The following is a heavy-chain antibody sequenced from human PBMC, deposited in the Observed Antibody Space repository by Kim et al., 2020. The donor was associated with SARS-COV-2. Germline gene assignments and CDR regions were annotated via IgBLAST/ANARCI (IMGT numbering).Heavy chain of an antibody. V-gene: IGHV1-2*02. CDR3: ARSRTNGDTEYFQY. J-gene: IGHJ1*01. Sequence: QKVQGRVTVTRDPSINTAYMELSSLRSDDTAVYYCARSRTNGDTEYFQYWGQGTLVTVSS. D-gene: IGHD7-27*01.